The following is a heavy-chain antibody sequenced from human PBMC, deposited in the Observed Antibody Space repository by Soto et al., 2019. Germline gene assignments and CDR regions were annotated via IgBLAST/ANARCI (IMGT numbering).Heavy chain of an antibody. J-gene: IGHJ4*02. Sequence: QVQLQQWGAGLLKPSETLSLTCAVYGGSFSGYYWSWIRQPPGKGLEWIGEINHSGRTTYNPSLKSRLTISVDTSTNQFSLKLSSVTAADTAVDYCARGNLSTDYWGQGTLVTVSS. CDR1: GGSFSGYY. CDR3: ARGNLSTDY. V-gene: IGHV4-34*01. D-gene: IGHD1-1*01. CDR2: INHSGRT.